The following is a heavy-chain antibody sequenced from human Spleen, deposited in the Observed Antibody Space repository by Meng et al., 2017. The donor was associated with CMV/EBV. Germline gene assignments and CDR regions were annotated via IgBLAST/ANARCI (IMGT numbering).Heavy chain of an antibody. CDR1: SA. D-gene: IGHD1-26*01. V-gene: IGHV3-73*01. Sequence: SAIHWVRQASGKGLEWVGRIRSKANSYATAYAGSVKGRFTISRDDSKSTAYLQMNSLRTEDTAVYYCARRPRDSGTKTPYYYYAMDVWGQGTMVTVSS. CDR2: IRSKANSYAT. CDR3: ARRPRDSGTKTPYYYYAMDV. J-gene: IGHJ6*02.